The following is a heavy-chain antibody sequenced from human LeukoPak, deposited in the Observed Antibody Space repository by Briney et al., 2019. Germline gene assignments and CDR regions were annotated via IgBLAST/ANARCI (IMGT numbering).Heavy chain of an antibody. CDR3: ATPMIRDIVVVPAAIRFDY. D-gene: IGHD2-2*02. J-gene: IGHJ4*02. Sequence: SETLSLTCTVSGGSISSSSYYWGWIRQPPGKGLEWIGSIYYSGSTYYNPSLKSRVTISVDTSKNQFSPKLSSVTAADTAVYYCATPMIRDIVVVPAAIRFDYWGQGTLVTVSS. V-gene: IGHV4-39*01. CDR1: GGSISSSSYY. CDR2: IYYSGST.